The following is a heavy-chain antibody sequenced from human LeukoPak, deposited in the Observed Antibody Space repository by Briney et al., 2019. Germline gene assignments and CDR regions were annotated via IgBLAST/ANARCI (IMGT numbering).Heavy chain of an antibody. CDR3: TREATDYYYGMDV. Sequence: ASVKVSCKASGYTFTGYYMHWVRQAPGQGLEWMGWINPNSGGTNYAQKLQGRVTMTRDTSISTACMELSRLRSDDAAVYYCTREATDYYYGMDVWGQGTTVTVSS. J-gene: IGHJ6*02. D-gene: IGHD5-12*01. CDR2: INPNSGGT. CDR1: GYTFTGYY. V-gene: IGHV1-2*02.